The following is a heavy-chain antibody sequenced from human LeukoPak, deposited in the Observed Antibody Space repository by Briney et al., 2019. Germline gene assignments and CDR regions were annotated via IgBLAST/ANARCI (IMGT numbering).Heavy chain of an antibody. Sequence: GGSLKLSCAASGFTFSSYGMHWVRQAPGKGLEWVTFIRYDGSNQYYADSVKGRFSISRDNAKNSLYLQMNSLRAEDTAVYYCARDHHRRLYDSQARDTFDIWGQGTMVTVSS. V-gene: IGHV3-30*02. CDR2: IRYDGSNQ. CDR1: GFTFSSYG. J-gene: IGHJ3*02. CDR3: ARDHHRRLYDSQARDTFDI. D-gene: IGHD3-22*01.